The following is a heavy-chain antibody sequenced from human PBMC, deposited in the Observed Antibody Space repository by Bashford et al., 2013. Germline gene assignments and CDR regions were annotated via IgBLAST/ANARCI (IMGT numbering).Heavy chain of an antibody. CDR2: ISAYNGNT. D-gene: IGHD1-26*01. Sequence: ASVKVSCKASGYTFTSYGISWVRQAPGQGLEWMGWISAYNGNTNYAQKLQGRVTMTTDTSTSTAYMELSSLRSEDTAVYYCARDSPSVPYYSGSYFNYFQHWGQGTLVTVSS. CDR1: GYTFTSYG. V-gene: IGHV1-18*01. CDR3: ARDSPSVPYYSGSYFNYFQH. J-gene: IGHJ1*01.